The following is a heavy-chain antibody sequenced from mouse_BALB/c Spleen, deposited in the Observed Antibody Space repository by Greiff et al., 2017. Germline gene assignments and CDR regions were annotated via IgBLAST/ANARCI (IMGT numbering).Heavy chain of an antibody. V-gene: IGHV1-9*01. CDR3: ARYYGSSYDYFDY. CDR2: ILPGSGST. D-gene: IGHD1-1*01. CDR1: GYTFSSYW. J-gene: IGHJ2*01. Sequence: QVQLQQSGAELMKPGASVKISCKATGYTFSSYWIEWVKQRPGHGLEWIGEILPGSGSTNYNEKFKGKATFTADTSSNTAYMQLSSLTSEDSAVYYCARYYGSSYDYFDYWGQGTTLTVSS.